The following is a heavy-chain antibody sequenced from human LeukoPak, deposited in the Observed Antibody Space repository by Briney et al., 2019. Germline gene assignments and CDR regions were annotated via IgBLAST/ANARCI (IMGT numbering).Heavy chain of an antibody. Sequence: GGSLRLSCAASGFTFSNAWMSWVRQAPGKGLEWVGRIKSKTDGGTTDYAAPVKGRFTISRDDSKNTLYLQMNSLKTEDTAVYYCTTESDDPYYYYYYGMDVWGQGTTVTVSS. CDR1: GFTFSNAW. D-gene: IGHD3-3*01. CDR2: IKSKTDGGTT. V-gene: IGHV3-15*01. J-gene: IGHJ6*02. CDR3: TTESDDPYYYYYYGMDV.